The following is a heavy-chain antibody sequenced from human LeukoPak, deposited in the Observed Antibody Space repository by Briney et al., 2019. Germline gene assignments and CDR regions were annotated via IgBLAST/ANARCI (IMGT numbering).Heavy chain of an antibody. CDR1: GGSISSSNW. CDR3: AASSGWYDGYYFDY. CDR2: IYHSGST. D-gene: IGHD6-19*01. V-gene: IGHV4-4*02. J-gene: IGHJ4*02. Sequence: PSETLSLTCAVSGGSISSSNWWSWVRQPPGKGLEWIGEIYHSGSTNYNPSLKSRVTISVDKSKNQFSLKLSSVTAADTAVYYCAASSGWYDGYYFDYWSQGTLVTVSS.